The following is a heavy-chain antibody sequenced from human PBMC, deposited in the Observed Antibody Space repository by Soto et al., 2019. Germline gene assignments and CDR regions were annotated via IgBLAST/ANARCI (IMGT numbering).Heavy chain of an antibody. CDR1: GFTFSTYV. J-gene: IGHJ1*01. Sequence: QVQLVESGGCVVQPGRSLRLSCAASGFTFSTYVMHWVRHAPGKGLEWVAGISKDGNSEHYADSVKGRFTISRDNSKSTLDLQMNSLTDGDTAVYHCAREDESSGHAGNFHHWGQGTLVTVS. CDR2: ISKDGNSE. CDR3: AREDESSGHAGNFHH. D-gene: IGHD3-22*01. V-gene: IGHV3-30-3*01.